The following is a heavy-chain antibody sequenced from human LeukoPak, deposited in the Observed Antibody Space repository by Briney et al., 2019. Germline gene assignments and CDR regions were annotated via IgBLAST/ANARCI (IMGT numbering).Heavy chain of an antibody. CDR1: GFTFSTYA. CDR2: ITGRSNST. J-gene: IGHJ4*02. D-gene: IGHD3-22*01. V-gene: IGHV3-23*01. CDR3: AKVTPFSYDSSFDH. Sequence: GGSLRLSCAASGFTFSTYAMNWVRQAPGKGLEWVSGITGRSNSTYYADSVKGRFTISRDNSKNKLYLQMNNLRAEDTAVYFCAKVTPFSYDSSFDHWGQGTLVTVSS.